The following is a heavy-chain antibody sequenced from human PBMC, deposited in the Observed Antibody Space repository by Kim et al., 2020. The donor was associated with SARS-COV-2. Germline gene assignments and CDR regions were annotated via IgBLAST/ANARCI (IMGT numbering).Heavy chain of an antibody. CDR3: ARHAPRGSSWYERLGNYVDP. CDR1: GGSISSTSHY. Sequence: SETLSLTCTVSGGSISSTSHYWGWIRQPPGKGLEWIGSVYYTGSSYYNPSLKSRVTISIDTSNDQFSLKLTSVTAADTAIYYCARHAPRGSSWYERLGNYVDPWGQGTLVAV. V-gene: IGHV4-39*01. CDR2: VYYTGSS. J-gene: IGHJ5*02. D-gene: IGHD6-13*01.